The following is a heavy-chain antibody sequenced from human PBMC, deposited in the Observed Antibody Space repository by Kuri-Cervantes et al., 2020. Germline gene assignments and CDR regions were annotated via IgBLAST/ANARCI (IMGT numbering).Heavy chain of an antibody. CDR2: IWYDGSNK. Sequence: GKSLKISCAASGFTFSSYGMHWVRQAPGKGLEWVAVIWYDGSNKYYADSVKGRFTISRDNSKNTLYLQMNSLRAEDTAVYYCARCYYDSSEYYYYGMDVWGQGTTVTVSS. CDR1: GFTFSSYG. J-gene: IGHJ6*02. V-gene: IGHV3-33*01. CDR3: ARCYYDSSEYYYYGMDV. D-gene: IGHD3-22*01.